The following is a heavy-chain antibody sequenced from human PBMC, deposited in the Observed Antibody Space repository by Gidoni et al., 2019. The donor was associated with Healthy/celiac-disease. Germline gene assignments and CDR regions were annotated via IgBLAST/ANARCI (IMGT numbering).Heavy chain of an antibody. CDR2: IKQDGSEK. CDR3: ARAPDAGLYYYDSSGYPGAFDI. V-gene: IGHV3-7*01. CDR1: GFTVISYW. D-gene: IGHD3-22*01. J-gene: IGHJ3*02. Sequence: EVQLVESGGGLVQPGGSLRLSCAASGFTVISYWMSWVRQAPGKGLEWVANIKQDGSEKYYVDSVKGRFTISRDNAKNSLYLQMNSLRAEDTAVYYCARAPDAGLYYYDSSGYPGAFDIWGQGTMVTVSS.